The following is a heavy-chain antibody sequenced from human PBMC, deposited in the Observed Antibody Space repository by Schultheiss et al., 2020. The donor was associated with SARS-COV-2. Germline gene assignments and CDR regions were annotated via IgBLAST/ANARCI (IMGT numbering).Heavy chain of an antibody. CDR1: GFTFSSYA. CDR3: GRSGYSYGSDY. CDR2: ISGSGGST. J-gene: IGHJ4*02. Sequence: GGSLRLSCAASGFTFSSYAISWVRQAPGKGLEWVSAISGSGGSTYYADSVKGRLTISRDNAKNSLYLQMNSLRADDTAVYYCGRSGYSYGSDYWGQGTLVTVSS. D-gene: IGHD5-18*01. V-gene: IGHV3-23*01.